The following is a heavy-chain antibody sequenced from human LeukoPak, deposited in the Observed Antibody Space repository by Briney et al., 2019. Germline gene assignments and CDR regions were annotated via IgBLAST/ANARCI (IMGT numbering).Heavy chain of an antibody. CDR3: ARFGVGVSPFSFDY. D-gene: IGHD3-10*01. CDR2: INPNSGGT. J-gene: IGHJ4*02. CDR1: GYTFTGYY. Sequence: ASVKVSCKASGYTFTGYYMHWVRQAPGQGLEWMGWINPNSGGTNYAQKFQGRVTMTRDTSIGTAYMELSRLRSDDTAVYYCARFGVGVSPFSFDYWGQGTLVTVSS. V-gene: IGHV1-2*02.